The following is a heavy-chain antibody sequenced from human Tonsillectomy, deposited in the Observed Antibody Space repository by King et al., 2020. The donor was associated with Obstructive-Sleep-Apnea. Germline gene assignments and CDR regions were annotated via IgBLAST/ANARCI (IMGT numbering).Heavy chain of an antibody. J-gene: IGHJ4*02. Sequence: VQLVESGGGLVQPGGSLRLSCAASGFTFSSYAMSWVRQAPGKGLEWVSGISGSGGSTYYADSGKGRFTISRGNSKNTLYLQMNSLRAEDTAVYYCAKDRKNIAVAGTDLWGQGTLVTVSS. V-gene: IGHV3-23*04. D-gene: IGHD6-19*01. CDR1: GFTFSSYA. CDR3: AKDRKNIAVAGTDL. CDR2: ISGSGGST.